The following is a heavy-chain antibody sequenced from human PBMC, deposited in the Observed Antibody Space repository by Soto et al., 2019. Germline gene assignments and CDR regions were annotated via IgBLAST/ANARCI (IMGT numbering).Heavy chain of an antibody. Sequence: VQLLESGGELVQPGGSLRLSCAASGFTFSTYAMSWVRQAPGKGLEWISNIRGSNGRIDYADSVKGRFTISRDNSKNTLYLEMNSLRAEDTAVYYCPKDFGDPYAFDIWGQGAMVTVSS. CDR3: PKDFGDPYAFDI. J-gene: IGHJ3*02. CDR2: IRGSNGRI. CDR1: GFTFSTYA. D-gene: IGHD2-21*01. V-gene: IGHV3-23*01.